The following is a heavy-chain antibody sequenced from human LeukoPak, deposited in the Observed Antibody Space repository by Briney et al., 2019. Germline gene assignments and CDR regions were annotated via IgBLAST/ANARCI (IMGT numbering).Heavy chain of an antibody. V-gene: IGHV1-3*03. CDR1: GYTFTGYY. Sequence: GASVKVSCKASGYTFTGYYMHWVRQAPGQGLEWMGWINAGNGNTKYSQELQGRVTITRDTSASTAYMELSSLRSEDMAVYYCARDSHDAFDIWGQGTMVTVSS. CDR3: ARDSHDAFDI. CDR2: INAGNGNT. J-gene: IGHJ3*02.